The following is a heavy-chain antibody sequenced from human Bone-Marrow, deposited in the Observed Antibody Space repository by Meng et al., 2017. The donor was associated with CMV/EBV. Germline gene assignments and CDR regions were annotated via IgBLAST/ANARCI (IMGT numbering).Heavy chain of an antibody. CDR2: IIPIFGTA. D-gene: IGHD6-25*01. CDR1: GGTFSSYA. CDR3: SRGGPRGQQGYYYYYYVMYV. V-gene: IGHV1-69*05. J-gene: IGHJ6*02. Sequence: SVKVSCKASGGTFSSYAISWVRQAPGQGLEWMGGIIPIFGTANYAQKFQGRVTITTDESTSTAYMELSSVTAADTAVYYGSRGGPRGQQGYYYYYYVMYVWAKGPRSPSP.